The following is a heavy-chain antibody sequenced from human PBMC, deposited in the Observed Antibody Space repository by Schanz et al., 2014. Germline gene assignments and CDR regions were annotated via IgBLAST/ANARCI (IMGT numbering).Heavy chain of an antibody. D-gene: IGHD5-12*01. V-gene: IGHV1-69*04. J-gene: IGHJ4*02. CDR3: ARDFSAYVGNYFDY. Sequence: QVHLVQSGAEVKKPGSSVKVSCTASGYTFTSYDINWVRQAPGQGLEWMGRIIPILGIANYAQKFQGRVTNTADKSTSTVYMELRSLTSDDTAVYFCARDFSAYVGNYFDYWGQGTLVTVSS. CDR1: GYTFTSYD. CDR2: IIPILGIA.